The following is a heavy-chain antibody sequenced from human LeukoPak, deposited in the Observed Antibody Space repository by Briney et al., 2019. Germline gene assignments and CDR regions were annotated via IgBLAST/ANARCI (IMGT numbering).Heavy chain of an antibody. CDR1: GYTFTSYA. D-gene: IGHD3-3*01. Sequence: ASVKVSCKASGYTFTSYAMHWVRQAPGQRLEWMGWINAGNGNTKYSQKFQGRVTMTRNTSISTAYMELSSLRSEDTAVYYCARAEAYYDFWSGSFRAIDYWGQGTLVTVSS. V-gene: IGHV1-3*01. J-gene: IGHJ4*02. CDR2: INAGNGNT. CDR3: ARAEAYYDFWSGSFRAIDY.